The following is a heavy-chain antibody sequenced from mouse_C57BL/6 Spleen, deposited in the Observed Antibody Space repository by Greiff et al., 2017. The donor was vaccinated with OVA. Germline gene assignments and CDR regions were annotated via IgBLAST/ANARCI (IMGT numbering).Heavy chain of an antibody. D-gene: IGHD1-1*01. V-gene: IGHV1-75*01. CDR1: GYTFTDYY. Sequence: QVHVKQSGPELVKPGASVKISCKASGYTFTDYYINWVKQRPGQGLEWIGWIFPGSGSTYYNEKFKGKATLTVDKSSSTAYMLLSSLTSEDSAVYFCARGSFITTVVDAYWGQGTLVTVSA. CDR3: ARGSFITTVVDAY. J-gene: IGHJ3*01. CDR2: IFPGSGST.